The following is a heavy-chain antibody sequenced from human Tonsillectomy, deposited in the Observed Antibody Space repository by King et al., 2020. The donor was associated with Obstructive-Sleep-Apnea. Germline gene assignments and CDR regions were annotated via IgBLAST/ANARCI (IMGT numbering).Heavy chain of an antibody. CDR2: ISSSSDTM. J-gene: IGHJ5*02. CDR1: GFTFSSYN. D-gene: IGHD1-1*01. V-gene: IGHV3-48*04. Sequence: VQLVESGGGLVQPGGSLRLSCAASGFTFSSYNMNWVRQAPGKGLEWVAYISSSSDTMYYADSVKGRFTNSRDNAKNSLYLQMSNLRAEDTGVYYCAGGGWYDWRDRNWFDPWGQGTLVTVSS. CDR3: AGGGWYDWRDRNWFDP.